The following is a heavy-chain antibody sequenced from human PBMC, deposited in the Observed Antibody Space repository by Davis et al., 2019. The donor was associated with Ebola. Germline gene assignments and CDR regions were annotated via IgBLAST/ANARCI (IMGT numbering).Heavy chain of an antibody. V-gene: IGHV4-39*07. CDR1: GGSISSGSSY. Sequence: PSETLSLTYTVSGGSISSGSSYWGWIRQPPGKGLEWIGNFYDGGSTYYSPSLKSRVTISVDTSQSQISLRLTSVIAADTAVYYCAKYVTVAGSGWFDPWGQGTLVTVSS. CDR3: AKYVTVAGSGWFDP. D-gene: IGHD3-10*01. CDR2: FYDGGST. J-gene: IGHJ5*02.